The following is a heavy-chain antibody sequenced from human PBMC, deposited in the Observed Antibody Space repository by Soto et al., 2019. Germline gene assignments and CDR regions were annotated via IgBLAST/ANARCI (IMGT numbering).Heavy chain of an antibody. CDR2: IYYSGST. J-gene: IGHJ5*02. CDR3: ARPLGREVWFDP. CDR1: GGSISSSSYY. Sequence: QLQLQESGPGLVKPSETLSLTCTVSGGSISSSSYYWGWIRQPPGKGLEWIGSIYYSGSTYYNPSLKSRVTISVDTSKNQFSLKLSSVTAADTAVYYCARPLGREVWFDPWGQGTLVTVSS. D-gene: IGHD1-26*01. V-gene: IGHV4-39*01.